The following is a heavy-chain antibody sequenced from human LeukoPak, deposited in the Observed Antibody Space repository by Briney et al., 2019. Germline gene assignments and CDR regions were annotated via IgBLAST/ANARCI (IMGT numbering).Heavy chain of an antibody. CDR1: GLSFSTYS. D-gene: IGHD3-10*01. V-gene: IGHV3-21*01. J-gene: IGHJ6*02. CDR2: ISSSRSYI. CDR3: ARDLINVLLWFGELSYYYGMDV. Sequence: GGSLRLSCVASGLSFSTYSMNWVRQAPGKGLEGVSSISSSRSYIYYADSVKGRFTIHTDNDKNSLYLQMNSLRAEATAVYYCARDLINVLLWFGELSYYYGMDVWGQGTTVTVSS.